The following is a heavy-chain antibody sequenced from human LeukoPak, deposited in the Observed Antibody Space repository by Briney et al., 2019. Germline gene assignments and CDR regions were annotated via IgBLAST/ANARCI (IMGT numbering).Heavy chain of an antibody. CDR2: IYTSGST. Sequence: SETLSLTCTVSGGSISSYYWSWIRQPAGKGLEWIGRIYTSGSTNYNPSLKSRVTMSVDTSKNQFSLKLSSVTAADTAVYYCARGGGATAKHDAFDIWGQGTMVTVSS. D-gene: IGHD1-26*01. CDR1: GGSISSYY. V-gene: IGHV4-4*07. CDR3: ARGGGATAKHDAFDI. J-gene: IGHJ3*02.